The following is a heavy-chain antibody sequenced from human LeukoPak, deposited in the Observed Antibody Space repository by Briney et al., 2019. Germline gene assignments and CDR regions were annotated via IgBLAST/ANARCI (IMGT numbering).Heavy chain of an antibody. CDR2: IYYSGST. Sequence: SETLSLTCTVSGGSLSSGDYYWSWIRQPPGQGLEWIGYIYYSGSTYYNPSLKSRVTISVDTSKNQFSPKLSSVTAADTAVYYCAAHKAVAVAGAFDYWGQGTLVTVSS. CDR1: GGSLSSGDYY. D-gene: IGHD6-19*01. J-gene: IGHJ4*02. CDR3: AAHKAVAVAGAFDY. V-gene: IGHV4-30-4*02.